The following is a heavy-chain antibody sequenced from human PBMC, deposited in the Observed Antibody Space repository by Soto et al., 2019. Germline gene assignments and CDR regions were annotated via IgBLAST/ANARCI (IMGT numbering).Heavy chain of an antibody. CDR3: ARAGAARYTYYYGTDV. J-gene: IGHJ6*02. V-gene: IGHV4-30-4*01. D-gene: IGHD2-2*02. CDR1: GGSISSGDSY. Sequence: PSETLSLTCTVSGGSISSGDSYWSWIRQPPGKGVEWIGYIYYTGSTYYNPSLESRVTISVDTSKNQFSLKLNSMTAADTAVYYCARAGAARYTYYYGTDVWGQGTTVTVSS. CDR2: IYYTGST.